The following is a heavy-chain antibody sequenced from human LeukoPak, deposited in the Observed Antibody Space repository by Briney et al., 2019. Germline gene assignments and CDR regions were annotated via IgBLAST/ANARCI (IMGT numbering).Heavy chain of an antibody. D-gene: IGHD6-13*01. V-gene: IGHV3-64D*06. J-gene: IGHJ4*02. Sequence: TGGSLRLSCSASGFTFSSYAMHWVRQAPGKGLEYVSAISSNGGSTYYADSVKGRFTISRDNSKNALYLQMSSLRAEDTAVYYCVKDHGYSSSWYFPYWGQGTLVTVSS. CDR2: ISSNGGST. CDR3: VKDHGYSSSWYFPY. CDR1: GFTFSSYA.